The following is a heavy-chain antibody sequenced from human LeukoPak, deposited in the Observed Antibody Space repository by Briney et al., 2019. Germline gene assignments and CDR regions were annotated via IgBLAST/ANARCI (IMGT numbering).Heavy chain of an antibody. D-gene: IGHD4-17*01. Sequence: SETLSLTCAVSGGSISSGGYSWSWIRQPPGKGLEWIGYIYHSGSTCYNPSLKSRVTISVDTSKSQFSLKLSSVTAADTAVYYCASLLPTDYGDYQMGFDYWGQGTLVIVSS. CDR3: ASLLPTDYGDYQMGFDY. CDR1: GGSISSGGYS. J-gene: IGHJ4*02. V-gene: IGHV4-30-2*01. CDR2: IYHSGST.